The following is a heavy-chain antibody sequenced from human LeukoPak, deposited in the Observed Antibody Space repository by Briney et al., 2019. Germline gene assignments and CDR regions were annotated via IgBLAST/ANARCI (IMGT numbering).Heavy chain of an antibody. V-gene: IGHV3-30-3*01. CDR3: TRSFGSGSYPTWFDY. CDR2: ITYDGLNK. Sequence: GGSLRLSCAASGFTVSSNYMSWVRQTPGAGLEWVAIITYDGLNKYYPDSVKGRFTISRDNSKNTLYLQMNSLRAEDTAVYYCTRSFGSGSYPTWFDYWGQGSLVTVSS. CDR1: GFTVSSNY. D-gene: IGHD3-10*01. J-gene: IGHJ4*02.